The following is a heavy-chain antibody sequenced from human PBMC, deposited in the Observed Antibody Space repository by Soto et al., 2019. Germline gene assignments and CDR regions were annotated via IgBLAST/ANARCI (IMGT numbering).Heavy chain of an antibody. Sequence: GESLKISFKGSGYSFTSYWIGWVRQMPGKGLEWMGIIYPGDSDTRYSPSFQGQVTISADKPISTAYLQWSSLKASDTATYYCARLDGYNGQDYYGMDVWGQGTTVTVSS. D-gene: IGHD5-12*01. CDR3: ARLDGYNGQDYYGMDV. J-gene: IGHJ6*02. CDR1: GYSFTSYW. V-gene: IGHV5-51*01. CDR2: IYPGDSDT.